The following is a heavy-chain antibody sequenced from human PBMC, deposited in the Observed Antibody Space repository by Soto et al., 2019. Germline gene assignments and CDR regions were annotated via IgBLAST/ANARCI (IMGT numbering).Heavy chain of an antibody. CDR1: GGSISSYY. D-gene: IGHD6-13*01. CDR2: IYYSGST. J-gene: IGHJ4*02. Sequence: SETLSLTCTVSGGSISSYYWSWIRQPPGKGLEWIGYIYYSGSTNYNPSLKSRVTISVDTSKNQFSLKLSSVTAADTAVYYCESSGTYAAAGTFDYWGQGTLVTVFS. CDR3: ESSGTYAAAGTFDY. V-gene: IGHV4-59*01.